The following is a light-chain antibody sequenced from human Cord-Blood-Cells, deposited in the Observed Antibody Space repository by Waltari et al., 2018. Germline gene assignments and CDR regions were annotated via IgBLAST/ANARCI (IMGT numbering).Light chain of an antibody. Sequence: DIVMTQSPDSLAVSLGERATINCKSSQSVLYSSNNKNYLAWYQQKPGQPPKLLIYWASTRESGXXDRFXGSGSGTDFTLTISSLQAEDVAVYYCQQYYSTPITFGQGTRLEIK. J-gene: IGKJ5*01. CDR1: QSVLYSSNNKNY. V-gene: IGKV4-1*01. CDR2: WAS. CDR3: QQYYSTPIT.